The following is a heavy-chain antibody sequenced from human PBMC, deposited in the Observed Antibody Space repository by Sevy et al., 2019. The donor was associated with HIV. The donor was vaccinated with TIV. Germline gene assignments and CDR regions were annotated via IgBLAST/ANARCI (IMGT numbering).Heavy chain of an antibody. CDR1: GFIFSRYE. J-gene: IGHJ4*02. D-gene: IGHD4-17*01. CDR3: ARDLPPSATTVAHFDY. CDR2: ISHSGGAI. V-gene: IGHV3-48*03. Sequence: GGSLRLSCAASGFIFSRYEMNWVRQAPGKGLEWVSYISHSGGAINYADSVKGRFTVSRDNAKNSLYLQMDSLRAEDTAVYYCARDLPPSATTVAHFDYWGQGIRVTVSS.